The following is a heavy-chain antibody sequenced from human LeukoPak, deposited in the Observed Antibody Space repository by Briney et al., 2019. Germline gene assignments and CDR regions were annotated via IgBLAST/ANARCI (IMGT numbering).Heavy chain of an antibody. V-gene: IGHV3-21*01. CDR3: ARDGEYSSGSFDY. J-gene: IGHJ4*02. D-gene: IGHD6-19*01. CDR1: GFTFSSYS. Sequence: GGSLRLSCAASGFTFSSYSMNWVRQAPGKGLEWVSSISSSSSYIYYPDSVKGRFTISRDNAKNSLYLQMNSLRAEDTAVYYCARDGEYSSGSFDYWGQGTLVTVSS. CDR2: ISSSSSYI.